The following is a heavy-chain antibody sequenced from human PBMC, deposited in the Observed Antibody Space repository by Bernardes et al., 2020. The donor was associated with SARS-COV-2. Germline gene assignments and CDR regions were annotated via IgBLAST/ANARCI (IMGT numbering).Heavy chain of an antibody. Sequence: SETLSLNCTVSGGSISGYYLSWIRQAPEMRLEWIGYIDNRGNTKFNPSLKSRVTISVDTSKNQFSLKLSSVTAADTAVYYCAREGARNYDILTGYTRPYYFDYWGQGTLVTVSS. CDR2: IDNRGNT. CDR3: AREGARNYDILTGYTRPYYFDY. V-gene: IGHV4-59*01. CDR1: GGSISGYY. D-gene: IGHD3-9*01. J-gene: IGHJ4*02.